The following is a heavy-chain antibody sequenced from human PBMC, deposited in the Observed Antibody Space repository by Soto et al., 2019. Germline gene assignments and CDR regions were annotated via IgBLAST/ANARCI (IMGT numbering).Heavy chain of an antibody. CDR2: INSDGSST. Sequence: PGGSLRLSXAASGFTFSSYWMHWVRQAPGKGLVWVSRINSDGSSTSYADSVKGRFTISRDNAKNTLYLQMNSLRAEDTAVYYCARQWVEWLLPNYYYYGMDVWGQGTTVTVSS. D-gene: IGHD3-3*01. V-gene: IGHV3-74*01. CDR1: GFTFSSYW. CDR3: ARQWVEWLLPNYYYYGMDV. J-gene: IGHJ6*02.